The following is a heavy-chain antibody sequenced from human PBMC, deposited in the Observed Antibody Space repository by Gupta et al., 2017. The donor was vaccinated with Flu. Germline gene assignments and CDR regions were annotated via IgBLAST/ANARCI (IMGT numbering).Heavy chain of an antibody. J-gene: IGHJ4*02. CDR3: AKDTRYDFWSGPGSPLDY. D-gene: IGHD3-3*01. Sequence: MHGLRQDPGKGLEWGEGSSWNSGSIGHADSVKGRVPSSRDNAKNSLYLQMNSLRAEDTALYYCAKDTRYDFWSGPGSPLDYWGQGTLVTVSS. CDR2: SSWNSGSI. V-gene: IGHV3-9*01.